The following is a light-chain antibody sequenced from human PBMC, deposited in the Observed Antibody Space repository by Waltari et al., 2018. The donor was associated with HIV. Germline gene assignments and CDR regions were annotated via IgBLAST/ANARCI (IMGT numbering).Light chain of an antibody. J-gene: IGLJ2*01. Sequence: QAVVTQEPSLTVSAGGTVTLTCASSTGAVTSGHCPYWFQRRPGQAPKTLIYDTTNRHSWTPARFSGSRLGGKAALTLSGAQFEDEADYFCLLSFNGVVVFGGGTTLTVL. V-gene: IGLV7-46*01. CDR1: TGAVTSGHC. CDR2: DTT. CDR3: LLSFNGVVV.